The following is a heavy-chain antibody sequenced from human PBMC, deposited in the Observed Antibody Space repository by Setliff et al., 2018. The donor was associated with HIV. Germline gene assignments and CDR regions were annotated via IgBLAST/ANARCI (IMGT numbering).Heavy chain of an antibody. CDR3: AAWGPRYSYAPYFFDS. Sequence: PSETLSLTCSVSGASISSGSYYWTWIRQPPGKGLEWIGEINHSGSTNYSPFLKSRGTTSVDASRNHFSLRLSSVTAADTAAYYCAAWGPRYSYAPYFFDSWGQGTLVTVSS. J-gene: IGHJ4*02. CDR1: GASISSGSYY. CDR2: INHSGST. D-gene: IGHD5-18*01. V-gene: IGHV4-39*02.